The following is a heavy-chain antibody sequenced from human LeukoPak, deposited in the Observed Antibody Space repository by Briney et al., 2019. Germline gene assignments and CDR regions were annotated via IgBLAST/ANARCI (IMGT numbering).Heavy chain of an antibody. J-gene: IGHJ6*03. CDR2: INHSGST. CDR3: ARDPYSGSYGDSYYYYMDV. CDR1: GGSFSGYY. V-gene: IGHV4-34*01. Sequence: SETLSLTCAVYGGSFSGYYWSWIRQPPGKGLEWIGEINHSGSTNYNPSLKSRVTISVDTSKNQFSLKLSSVTAADTAVYYCARDPYSGSYGDSYYYYMDVWGKGTTVTISS. D-gene: IGHD1-26*01.